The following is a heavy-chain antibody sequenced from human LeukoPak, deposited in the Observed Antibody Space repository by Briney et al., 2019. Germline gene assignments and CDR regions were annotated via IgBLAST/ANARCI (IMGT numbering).Heavy chain of an antibody. CDR3: AKGGSGYYWIFDY. D-gene: IGHD3-22*01. CDR1: GFTFSSYA. Sequence: GGSLRLSCAASGFTFSSYAMSWVRQAPGKGLEWVSAISGSGGSTYYADSVKGRFTISRDNSKNTLYLQMNGLRAEDTAVYYCAKGGSGYYWIFDYWGQGTLVTVSS. V-gene: IGHV3-23*01. CDR2: ISGSGGST. J-gene: IGHJ4*02.